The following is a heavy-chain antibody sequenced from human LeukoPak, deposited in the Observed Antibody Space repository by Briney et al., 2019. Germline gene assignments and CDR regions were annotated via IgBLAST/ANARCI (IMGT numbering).Heavy chain of an antibody. CDR2: INHSGST. D-gene: IGHD2-2*01. CDR3: ARGVGKYCSSTSCYAGGWFDP. CDR1: GGSFSGYY. Sequence: SETLSLTCAVYGGSFSGYYWSWIRQPPGKGLEWIGEINHSGSTNYNPSLKSRVTKSVDTSKNQFSLKLSSVTAADTAVYYCARGVGKYCSSTSCYAGGWFDPWGQGTLVTVSS. J-gene: IGHJ5*02. V-gene: IGHV4-34*01.